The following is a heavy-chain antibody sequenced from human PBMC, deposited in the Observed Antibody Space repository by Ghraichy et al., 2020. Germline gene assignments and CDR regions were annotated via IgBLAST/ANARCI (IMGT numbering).Heavy chain of an antibody. D-gene: IGHD3-9*01. CDR2: IYYSGST. CDR3: ARRMGTARYFDWFGPAGYGMDV. J-gene: IGHJ6*02. CDR1: GGSISSYY. V-gene: IGHV4-59*08. Sequence: SETLSLTCTVSGGSISSYYWSWIRQPPGKGLEWIGYIYYSGSTNYNPSLKSRVTISVDTSKNQFSLKLSSVTAADTAVYYCARRMGTARYFDWFGPAGYGMDVWGQGTTVTVSS.